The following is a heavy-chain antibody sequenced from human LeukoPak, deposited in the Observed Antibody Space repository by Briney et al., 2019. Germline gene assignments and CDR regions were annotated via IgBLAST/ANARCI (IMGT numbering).Heavy chain of an antibody. V-gene: IGHV3-7*01. J-gene: IGHJ4*02. D-gene: IGHD6-19*01. CDR3: ARDRWLRGAVAGTGFDY. CDR1: GFTFSSYW. Sequence: GGSLRLSCAASGFTFSSYWMRWVRQAPGKGLEWVANVKQDGSEKYYVDSVKGRFTISRDNAKNSLYLQMNSLRAEDTAVYYCARDRWLRGAVAGTGFDYWGQGTLVTVS. CDR2: VKQDGSEK.